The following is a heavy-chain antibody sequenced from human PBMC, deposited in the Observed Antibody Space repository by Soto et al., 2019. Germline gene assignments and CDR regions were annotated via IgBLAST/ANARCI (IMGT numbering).Heavy chain of an antibody. CDR2: ISYDGSNK. Sequence: GGSLRLSCAASGFTFSSYAMHWVRQAPGKGLEWVAVISYDGSNKYYADSVKGRFTISRDNSKNTLYLQMNSLRAEDTAVYYCARDISHAWLQLFDTVDYWGQGTLVTVSS. CDR1: GFTFSSYA. CDR3: ARDISHAWLQLFDTVDY. D-gene: IGHD5-12*01. V-gene: IGHV3-30-3*01. J-gene: IGHJ4*02.